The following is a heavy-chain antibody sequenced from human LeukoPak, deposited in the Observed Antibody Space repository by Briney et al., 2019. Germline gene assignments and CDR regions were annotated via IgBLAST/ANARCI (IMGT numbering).Heavy chain of an antibody. D-gene: IGHD1-7*01. CDR2: IYYSGST. CDR3: AREKAGTTAPFDY. CDR1: GGSISSYY. V-gene: IGHV4-59*01. Sequence: SETLSLTCTVSGGSISSYYWSWIRQPPGKGLEWVGYIYYSGSTNYNPSLRSRVTISVDTSKNQFSLKLSSVTAADTAVYYCAREKAGTTAPFDYWGQGTLVTVSS. J-gene: IGHJ4*02.